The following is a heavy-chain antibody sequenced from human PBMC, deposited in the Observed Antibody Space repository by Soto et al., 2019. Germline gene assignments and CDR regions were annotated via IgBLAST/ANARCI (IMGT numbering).Heavy chain of an antibody. D-gene: IGHD3-3*01. V-gene: IGHV3-15*01. CDR3: TTAYDFWSGYYSPSGYYYYMDV. Sequence: GGSLRLSCAASGFTFSNAWMSWVRQAPGKGLEWVGRIKSKTDGGTTDYAAPVKGRFTISRDDSKNTLYLQMNSLKTEDTAVYYCTTAYDFWSGYYSPSGYYYYMDVWGKGTTVTVSS. CDR2: IKSKTDGGTT. CDR1: GFTFSNAW. J-gene: IGHJ6*03.